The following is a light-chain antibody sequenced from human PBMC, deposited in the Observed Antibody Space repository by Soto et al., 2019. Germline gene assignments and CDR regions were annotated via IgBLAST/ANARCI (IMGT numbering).Light chain of an antibody. J-gene: IGKJ1*01. CDR2: GAS. CDR3: QQYGSSPWT. CDR1: QSVTSNY. Sequence: EIVLTQSPGTLSLSPGERATLSCRASQSVTSNYLAWYQAPRLLFYGASSRATGIPDRFSGSGSGTDFTLTISRLEPEDFAVYYCQQYGSSPWTFGQGTKVEIK. V-gene: IGKV3-20*01.